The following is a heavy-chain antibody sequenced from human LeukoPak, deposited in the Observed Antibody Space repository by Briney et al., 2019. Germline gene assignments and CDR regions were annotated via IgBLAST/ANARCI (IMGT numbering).Heavy chain of an antibody. D-gene: IGHD5-18*01. J-gene: IGHJ5*02. CDR3: AKSPRGYSYGPP. V-gene: IGHV3-23*01. CDR2: ISGSGGST. Sequence: GGSLRLSCAASGLTFDDYAMHWVRQAPGKGLEWVSAISGSGGSTYYADSVKGRFTISRDNSKNTLYLQMNSLRAEDTAVYYCAKSPRGYSYGPPWGQGTLVTVSS. CDR1: GLTFDDYA.